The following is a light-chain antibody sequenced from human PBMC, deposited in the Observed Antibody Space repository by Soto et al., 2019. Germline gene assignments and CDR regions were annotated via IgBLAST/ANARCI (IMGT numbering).Light chain of an antibody. V-gene: IGLV2-14*03. CDR3: SSYTSSSTLV. CDR1: SSDVGAYTY. CDR2: DVG. J-gene: IGLJ2*01. Sequence: QSVLTQPASVSGSPGQSITISCTGTSSDVGAYTYVSWYQQHPGKAPKLMIFDVGNRPSGVSIRFSGSKSGNTASLTISGLQPEDEADYYCSSYTSSSTLVFGGGTKLTVL.